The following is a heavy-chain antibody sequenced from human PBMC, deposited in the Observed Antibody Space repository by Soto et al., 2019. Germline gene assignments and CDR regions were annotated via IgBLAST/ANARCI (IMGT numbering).Heavy chain of an antibody. Sequence: QVQLQESGPGLVKPSETLSLTCTVSGGSISSYYWTWIRQSPGRGLEWIGYVYYIGITNYNPSLKGRATISVDTSRNKFSLKMTSVPAADTAAYYCATGKYFLNCFDSWGQGTLVTVSS. D-gene: IGHD7-27*01. CDR1: GGSISSYY. V-gene: IGHV4-59*03. J-gene: IGHJ4*02. CDR2: VYYIGIT. CDR3: ATGKYFLNCFDS.